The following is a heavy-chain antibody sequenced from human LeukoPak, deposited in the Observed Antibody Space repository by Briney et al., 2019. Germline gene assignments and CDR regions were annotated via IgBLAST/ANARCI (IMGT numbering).Heavy chain of an antibody. CDR1: GFTVSSNY. CDR2: IYSGGST. J-gene: IGHJ4*02. Sequence: GGSLRLSCAASGFTVSSNYMSWVRQAPGKGLEWVSVIYSGGSTYYADSVKGRFAISRDNSKNTLYLQMNSLGAEDTAVYYCARAPYFDYWGQGTLVTVSS. V-gene: IGHV3-66*01. CDR3: ARAPYFDY.